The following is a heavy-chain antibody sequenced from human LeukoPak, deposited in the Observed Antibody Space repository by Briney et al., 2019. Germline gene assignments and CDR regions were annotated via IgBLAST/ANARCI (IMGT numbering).Heavy chain of an antibody. CDR1: GASISRNYFY. D-gene: IGHD5-12*01. V-gene: IGHV4-39*01. Sequence: SETLSLTCTVSGASISRNYFYWAWIRQPPGKGLEWIGSIHDSGSTYYNPSLESRITISADTSKNHFSLELSSVTVADTAIYYCARQRTERYERMDHWGQGILVSVSS. J-gene: IGHJ4*02. CDR3: ARQRTERYERMDH. CDR2: IHDSGST.